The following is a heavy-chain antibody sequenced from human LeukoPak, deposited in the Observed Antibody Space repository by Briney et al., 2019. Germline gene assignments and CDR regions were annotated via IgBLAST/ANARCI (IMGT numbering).Heavy chain of an antibody. CDR1: GGSFSGYY. CDR2: TSHGGST. Sequence: PSETLSLTCAVYGGSFSGYYLSWTRQPPGKGLEWIGETSHGGSTNYNPSLKSRVIISVDTSKNQSSLKLSSVTAAYTAAYYCPPTIYCGFDSLDYWGQGTLVTVSS. D-gene: IGHD5-12*01. V-gene: IGHV4-34*01. CDR3: PPTIYCGFDSLDY. J-gene: IGHJ4*02.